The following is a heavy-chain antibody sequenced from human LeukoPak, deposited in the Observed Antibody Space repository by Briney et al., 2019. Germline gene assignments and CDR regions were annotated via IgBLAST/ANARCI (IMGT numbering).Heavy chain of an antibody. D-gene: IGHD5-12*01. CDR3: ARVGGYSGYDYLPDDY. CDR1: GYTFTSYD. V-gene: IGHV1-8*01. J-gene: IGHJ4*02. CDR2: MNPNSGNT. Sequence: VASVKVSCTASGYTFTSYDINWVRQATGQGLEWMGWMNPNSGNTGYAQKFQGRVTMTRNTSISTAYMELSSLRSEDTAVYYCARVGGYSGYDYLPDDYWGQGTLVTVSS.